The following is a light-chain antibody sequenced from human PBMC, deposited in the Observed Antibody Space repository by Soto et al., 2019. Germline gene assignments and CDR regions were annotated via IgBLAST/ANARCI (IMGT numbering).Light chain of an antibody. CDR2: EVS. V-gene: IGLV2-14*01. Sequence: QSALTQPASVSASPGQSITISCTGSSSDIGVYKYVSWYQHHPGKAPKLMIYEVSNRPSGVSNRFSGSKSGNTASLTISGLQAEDEADYYCSSYANTDTWLFGGGTKVTVL. CDR1: SSDIGVYKY. CDR3: SSYANTDTWL. J-gene: IGLJ3*02.